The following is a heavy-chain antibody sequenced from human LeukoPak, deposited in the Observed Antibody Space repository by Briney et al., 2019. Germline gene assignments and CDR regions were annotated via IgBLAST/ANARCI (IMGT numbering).Heavy chain of an antibody. CDR3: ARTPGTNYYYYYMDV. Sequence: SVKVSCKASGGTFSSYAISWVRQAPGQGLEWMGGIIPIFGTANYAQKFQGRVTITADESTSTAYMELSSLRSEGTAVYYCARTPGTNYYYYYMDVWGKGTTVTVSS. CDR2: IIPIFGTA. J-gene: IGHJ6*03. V-gene: IGHV1-69*13. CDR1: GGTFSSYA. D-gene: IGHD1-14*01.